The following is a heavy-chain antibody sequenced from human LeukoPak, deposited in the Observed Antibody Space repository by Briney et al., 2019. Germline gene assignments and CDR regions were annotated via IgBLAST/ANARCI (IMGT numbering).Heavy chain of an antibody. CDR3: ARDGVTIFGVVIIPYYYYCMDV. V-gene: IGHV1-18*01. D-gene: IGHD3-3*01. CDR2: ISAYNGNT. CDR1: GYTFTSYG. Sequence: ASVKVSCKASGYTFTSYGVSWVRQAPGQGLEWMGRISAYNGNTNYAQKLQGRVTMTTDTSTSTAYVELRSLRSDDTAVYYCARDGVTIFGVVIIPYYYYCMDVWGKGTTVTVSS. J-gene: IGHJ6*03.